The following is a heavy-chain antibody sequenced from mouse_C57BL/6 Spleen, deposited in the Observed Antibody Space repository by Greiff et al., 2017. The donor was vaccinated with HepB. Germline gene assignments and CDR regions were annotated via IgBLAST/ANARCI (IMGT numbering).Heavy chain of an antibody. CDR3: ARGYYGSSFFFDY. Sequence: VQLQQPGAELVKPGASVKLSCKASGYTFTSYWMQWVKQRPGQGLEWIGEIDPSDSYTNYNQKFKGKATLTVDTSSSTAYMQLSSLTSEDSAVYYCARGYYGSSFFFDYWGQGTTLTDSS. CDR2: IDPSDSYT. J-gene: IGHJ2*01. V-gene: IGHV1-50*01. CDR1: GYTFTSYW. D-gene: IGHD1-1*01.